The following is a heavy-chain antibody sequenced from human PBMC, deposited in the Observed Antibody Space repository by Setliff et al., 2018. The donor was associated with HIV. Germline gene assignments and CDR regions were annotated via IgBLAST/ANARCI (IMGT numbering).Heavy chain of an antibody. J-gene: IGHJ6*03. CDR2: ISAYNGNT. Sequence: ASVKVSCKASGYTFTSYGISWVRQAPGQGLEWMGWISAYNGNTNYAQKLQGRVTMTTDTSTRTAYMELRSLRSDDTAVYYCARRVQGSNWYSRYYYYYIDVWGKGTTGTVSS. D-gene: IGHD6-13*01. CDR1: GYTFTSYG. CDR3: ARRVQGSNWYSRYYYYYIDV. V-gene: IGHV1-18*01.